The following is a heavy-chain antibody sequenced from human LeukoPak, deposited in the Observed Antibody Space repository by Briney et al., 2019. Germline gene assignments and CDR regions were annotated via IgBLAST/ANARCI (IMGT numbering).Heavy chain of an antibody. V-gene: IGHV4-34*01. CDR1: GGSFSGYY. J-gene: IGHJ4*02. D-gene: IGHD3-22*01. CDR2: INHSGST. CDR3: AGNYYDSSGYDY. Sequence: KPSETLSLTCAVYGGSFSGYYWSWIRQPPGKGLEWIGEINHSGSTNYNPSLKSRVTISVDTSKNQFSLKLSSVTAADTAVYYCAGNYYDSSGYDYWGQGTLVTVSS.